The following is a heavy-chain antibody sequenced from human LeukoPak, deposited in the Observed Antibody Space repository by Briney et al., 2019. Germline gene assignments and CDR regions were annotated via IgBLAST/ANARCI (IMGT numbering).Heavy chain of an antibody. J-gene: IGHJ4*02. CDR2: IIPIFGTA. CDR1: GGTFSSYA. V-gene: IGHV1-69*05. Sequence: GASVKVSCKASGGTFSSYAISWVRQAPGQGLEWMGGIIPIFGTANYAQKFQGRVTITTDESTSTAYMELSSLRSGDTAVYYCAREGVGAAPDYWGQGTLVTVSS. CDR3: AREGVGAAPDY. D-gene: IGHD1-26*01.